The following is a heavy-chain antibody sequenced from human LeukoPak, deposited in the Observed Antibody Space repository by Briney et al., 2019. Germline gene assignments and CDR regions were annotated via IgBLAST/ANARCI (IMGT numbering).Heavy chain of an antibody. CDR1: GFTLSSYG. D-gene: IGHD5-12*01. V-gene: IGHV3-30*18. CDR2: MAYDGSNE. J-gene: IGHJ4*02. CDR3: AKGGAVATVGGVGFHY. Sequence: GGSLRLSCAASGFTLSSYGVHWVRQPPGKGLEWVATMAYDGSNEYDTGSVKCRFAISRDTSKDTLFLQMDSLRAEDTAMYYFAKGGAVATVGGVGFHYWGQGTLVTVSS.